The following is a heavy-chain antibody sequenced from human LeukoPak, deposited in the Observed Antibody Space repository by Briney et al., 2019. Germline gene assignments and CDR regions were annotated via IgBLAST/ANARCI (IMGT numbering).Heavy chain of an antibody. CDR3: ARESWAAAGTTHYYYMDV. Sequence: ASVKVSCKASGYTFTSYGISWVRQAPGQGLEWMGWISAYNGNTNYAQKLQGRVTMTTDTSTSTAHMELRSLRSDDTAVYYCARESWAAAGTTHYYYMDVWGKGTTVTVSS. V-gene: IGHV1-18*01. CDR1: GYTFTSYG. J-gene: IGHJ6*03. CDR2: ISAYNGNT. D-gene: IGHD6-13*01.